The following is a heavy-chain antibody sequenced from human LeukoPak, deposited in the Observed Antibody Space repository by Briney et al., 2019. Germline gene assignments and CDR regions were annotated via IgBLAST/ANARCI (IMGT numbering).Heavy chain of an antibody. J-gene: IGHJ4*02. CDR3: ARGRVVATYYFDY. V-gene: IGHV4-34*01. D-gene: IGHD5-12*01. Sequence: SETLSLTCAVYGGSFSGYYWSWIRQPPGKGLEWIGEMNHSGSTNYNPSLKSRVTISVDTSKNQFSLKLSSVTAADTAVYYCARGRVVATYYFDYWGQGTLVTVSS. CDR2: MNHSGST. CDR1: GGSFSGYY.